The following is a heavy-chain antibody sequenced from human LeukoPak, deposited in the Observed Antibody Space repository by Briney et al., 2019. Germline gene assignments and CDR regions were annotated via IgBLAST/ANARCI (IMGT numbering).Heavy chain of an antibody. V-gene: IGHV3-15*01. CDR3: TTDLRS. CDR1: GLTFTNAW. Sequence: PGESLRLSCVAPGLTFTNAWMAWVRQAPGKGLEWVGRIKSKTDGGTTAYAAPVKGRFTISRDDSKNTLYLQMNRLKTEDAALYYGTTDLRSWGQGALVTVSS. CDR2: IKSKTDGGTT. J-gene: IGHJ4*02. D-gene: IGHD3-16*02.